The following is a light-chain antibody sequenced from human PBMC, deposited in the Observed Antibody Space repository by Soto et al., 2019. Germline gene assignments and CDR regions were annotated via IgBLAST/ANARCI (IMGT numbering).Light chain of an antibody. Sequence: QSVLTQPASVSGSPGQSITISCTGTSSDVGGYNYVSWYQQHPGKAPKVMIYDVSNRPSGVSNRFSGSKSGNTASLTISGLQTEDEADYYCSSYTSSSTRVFGTGTKDTVL. V-gene: IGLV2-14*01. CDR2: DVS. CDR1: SSDVGGYNY. CDR3: SSYTSSSTRV. J-gene: IGLJ1*01.